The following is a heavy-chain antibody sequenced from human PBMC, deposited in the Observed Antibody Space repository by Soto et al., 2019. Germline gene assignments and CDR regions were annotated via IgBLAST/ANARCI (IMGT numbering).Heavy chain of an antibody. CDR2: INHSGST. CDR1: GGSFSGYY. V-gene: IGHV4-34*01. D-gene: IGHD6-19*01. J-gene: IGHJ5*02. Sequence: SETLSLTCAVYGGSFSGYYWSWIRQPPGKGLEWIGEINHSGSTNYNPSLKSRVTISVDTSKNQFSLKLSSVTAADTAVYYCARGRNASLLCIALAGTGWIDPRGPGTLVTVSS. CDR3: ARGRNASLLCIALAGTGWIDP.